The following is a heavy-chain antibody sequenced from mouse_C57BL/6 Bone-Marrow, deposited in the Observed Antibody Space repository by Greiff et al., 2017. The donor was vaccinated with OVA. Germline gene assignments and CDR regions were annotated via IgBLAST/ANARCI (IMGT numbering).Heavy chain of an antibody. V-gene: IGHV5-2*01. J-gene: IGHJ1*03. Sequence: EVKVVESGGGLVQPGESLKLSCESNEYEFPSHDMSWVRKTPEKRLELVAAINSDGGSTYYPDTMERRFIISRDNTKKTLYLQMSSLRSEDTALYYCARLGYGNYRYFDVWGTGTTVTVSS. CDR2: INSDGGST. CDR3: ARLGYGNYRYFDV. D-gene: IGHD2-1*01. CDR1: EYEFPSHD.